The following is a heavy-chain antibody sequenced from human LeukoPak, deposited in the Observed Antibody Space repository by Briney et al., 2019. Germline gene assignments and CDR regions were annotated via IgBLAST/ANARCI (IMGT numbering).Heavy chain of an antibody. Sequence: PGGSLRLSRAASGFTFSDYFMSWIRQAPEKGLEWVSYIGPRSDNINYADSVKGRFTASRDNAKNSVYLQMNSLRAEDTAVYYCARVNPSNSGFYAYWGQGTLVTVSS. V-gene: IGHV3-11*04. CDR2: IGPRSDNI. D-gene: IGHD3-22*01. CDR1: GFTFSDYF. CDR3: ARVNPSNSGFYAY. J-gene: IGHJ1*01.